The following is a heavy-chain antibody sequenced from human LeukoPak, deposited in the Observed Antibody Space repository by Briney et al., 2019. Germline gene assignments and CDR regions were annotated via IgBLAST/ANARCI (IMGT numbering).Heavy chain of an antibody. J-gene: IGHJ4*02. CDR1: GFTFSSYW. V-gene: IGHV3-23*01. D-gene: IGHD3-10*01. Sequence: PGGSLRLSCVGSGFTFSSYWMSWVRQAPGKGLEWVSAISGSGGSTYYADSVKGRFTISRDNSKNTLYLQMNSLRAEDTAVYYCAKVGYYYGSGSYFDYWGQGTLVTVSS. CDR2: ISGSGGST. CDR3: AKVGYYYGSGSYFDY.